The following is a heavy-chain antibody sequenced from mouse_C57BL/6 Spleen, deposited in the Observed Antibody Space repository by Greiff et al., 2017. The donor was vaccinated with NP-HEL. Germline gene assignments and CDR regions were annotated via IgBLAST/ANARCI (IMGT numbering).Heavy chain of an antibody. CDR2: IWSGGST. V-gene: IGHV2-2*01. CDR3: DRKYCYGNRGAMDY. D-gene: IGHD2-1*01. Sequence: QVQLKESGPGLVQPSQSLSITCTVSGFSLTSYGVHWVRQSPGKGLEWLGVIWSGGSTDYNAAFISRLSISKDNSKSQVFFKMNSLQAADTAIYYCDRKYCYGNRGAMDYWGQGTSVTVSS. J-gene: IGHJ4*01. CDR1: GFSLTSYG.